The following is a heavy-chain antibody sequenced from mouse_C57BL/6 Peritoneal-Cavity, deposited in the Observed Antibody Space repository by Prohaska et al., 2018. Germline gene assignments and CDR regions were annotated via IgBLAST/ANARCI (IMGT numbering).Heavy chain of an antibody. V-gene: IGHV1-75*01. CDR2: IVPGRGST. CDR3: ARGQFITTVVAFDY. J-gene: IGHJ2*01. CDR1: GYTFTDYY. Sequence: QVQLQQSGPELVKPGASVKISCKASGYTFTDYYINWVKQRPGQGLEWIGWIVPGRGSTYYNEKFKGKATLTVDKSSSTAYMLLSSLTSEDSAVYFCARGQFITTVVAFDYWGQGTTLTVSS. D-gene: IGHD1-1*01.